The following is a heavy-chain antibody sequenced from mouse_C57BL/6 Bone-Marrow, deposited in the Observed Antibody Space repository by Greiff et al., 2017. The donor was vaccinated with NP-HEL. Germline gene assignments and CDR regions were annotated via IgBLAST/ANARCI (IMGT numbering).Heavy chain of an antibody. J-gene: IGHJ3*01. CDR3: ARHEDYYGSPPAFAY. Sequence: LMESGGGLVKPGGSLKLSCAASGFTFSSYTMSWVRQTPEKRLEWVATISGGGGNTYYPDSVKGRFTISRDNAKNTLYLQMSSLRSEDTALYYCARHEDYYGSPPAFAYWGQGTLVTVSA. CDR2: ISGGGGNT. CDR1: GFTFSSYT. D-gene: IGHD1-1*01. V-gene: IGHV5-9*01.